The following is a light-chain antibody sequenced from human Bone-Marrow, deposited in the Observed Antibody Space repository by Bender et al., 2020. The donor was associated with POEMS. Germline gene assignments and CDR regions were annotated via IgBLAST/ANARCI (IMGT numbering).Light chain of an antibody. J-gene: IGLJ3*02. V-gene: IGLV2-14*03. Sequence: QSALTQPASVSGSPGLSITISCTGTSSDIGSYNNVSWYQQHPGKHPKLTISDLNRRPSGVSDRFSASKSGNTSSLTISGLQTEDEADYYCCSYTSGTSWVFGGGTKVTVL. CDR3: CSYTSGTSWV. CDR1: SSDIGSYNN. CDR2: DLN.